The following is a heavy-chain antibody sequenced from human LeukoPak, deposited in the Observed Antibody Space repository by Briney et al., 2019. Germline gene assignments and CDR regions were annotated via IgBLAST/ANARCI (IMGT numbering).Heavy chain of an antibody. CDR2: ISSSSSYI. J-gene: IGHJ4*02. V-gene: IGHV3-21*04. CDR3: AKDRGRYYDSSGFYWGYYFDS. Sequence: GGSLRLSCAASGFTFSSYSMNWVRQAPGKGLEWVSSISSSSSYIYYADSVKGRFTISRDNSKNTLYLQMSSLRAEDTAVYYCAKDRGRYYDSSGFYWGYYFDSWGQGILVTVST. D-gene: IGHD3-22*01. CDR1: GFTFSSYS.